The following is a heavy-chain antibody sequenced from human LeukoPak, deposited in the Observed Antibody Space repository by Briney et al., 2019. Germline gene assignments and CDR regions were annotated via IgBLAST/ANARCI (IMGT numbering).Heavy chain of an antibody. D-gene: IGHD3-22*01. CDR2: ISYDGSNK. J-gene: IGHJ3*02. V-gene: IGHV3-30*18. CDR3: AKDPSSEIVVALGAFDI. CDR1: GFTFSSYG. Sequence: QSGGSLRLSCAASGFTFSSYGMHWVRQAPGKGLEWVAVISYDGSNKYYADSVKGRFTISRDNSKNTLYLQMNSLGAEDTAVYYCAKDPSSEIVVALGAFDIWGQGTMVTVSS.